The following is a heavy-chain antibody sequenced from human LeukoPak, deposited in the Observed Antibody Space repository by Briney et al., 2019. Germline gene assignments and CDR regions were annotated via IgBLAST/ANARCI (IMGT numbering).Heavy chain of an antibody. CDR2: INAGNGNT. CDR3: ARGSSPRLGAFDI. V-gene: IGHV1-3*01. J-gene: IGHJ3*02. Sequence: ASVKVSCKASGYTSTSYAMHWVRQAPGQRLEWMGWINAGNGNTKYSQKFQGRVTITRDTSASTAYMELSSLRSEDTAVYYCARGSSPRLGAFDIWGQGTMVTVSS. CDR1: GYTSTSYA. D-gene: IGHD7-27*01.